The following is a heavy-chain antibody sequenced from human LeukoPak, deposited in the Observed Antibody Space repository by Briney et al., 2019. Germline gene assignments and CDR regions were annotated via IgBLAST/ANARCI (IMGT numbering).Heavy chain of an antibody. D-gene: IGHD3-22*01. CDR2: IYYSGST. Sequence: SETLSLTCTVSGGSISSGDYYWSWIRQPPGKGLEWIGYIYYSGSTYYNPSLKSRVTISVDTSKNQFSLKLSSVTAADTAAYYCAREALIVVVPYYYYYGMDVWGQGTTVTVSS. V-gene: IGHV4-30-4*01. J-gene: IGHJ6*02. CDR1: GGSISSGDYY. CDR3: AREALIVVVPYYYYYGMDV.